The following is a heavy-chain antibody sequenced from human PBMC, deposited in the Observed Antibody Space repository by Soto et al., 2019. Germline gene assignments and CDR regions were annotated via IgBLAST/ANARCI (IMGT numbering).Heavy chain of an antibody. V-gene: IGHV1-69*13. D-gene: IGHD2-2*02. CDR1: GGTFSSYA. Sequence: SVKVSCKASGGTFSSYAISWVRQAPGQGLEWMGGIIPIFGTANYAQKFQGRVTITADESTSTAYMELSSLRSEDTAVYYCARENNSIPHFDYWGQGTLVTVSS. CDR3: ARENNSIPHFDY. J-gene: IGHJ4*02. CDR2: IIPIFGTA.